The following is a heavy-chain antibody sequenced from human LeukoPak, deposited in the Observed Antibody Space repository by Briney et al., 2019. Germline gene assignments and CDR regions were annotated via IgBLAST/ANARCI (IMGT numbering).Heavy chain of an antibody. V-gene: IGHV3-53*01. CDR1: GFTVSSNY. J-gene: IGHJ5*02. CDR2: IYSGGST. CDR3: ARHRSSYYYGSGSYWFDP. D-gene: IGHD3-10*01. Sequence: GGSLRLSCAASGFTVSSNYMSWVRQAPGKGLEWVSVIYSGGSTYYADSVKGRFTISTDNSKNTLYLQMNSLRAEDTAVYYCARHRSSYYYGSGSYWFDPWGQGTLVTVSS.